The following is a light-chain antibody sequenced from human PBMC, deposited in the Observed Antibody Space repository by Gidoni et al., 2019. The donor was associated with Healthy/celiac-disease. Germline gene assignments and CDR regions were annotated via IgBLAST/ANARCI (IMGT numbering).Light chain of an antibody. Sequence: DIQMPQSPSTLSASVGERVTITCRASKSISSWLAWYQQKPGKAPKLLIYKASSLESGVPSRFSGSGSGTEFTLTISRLQPDDFATYYCQQYNSYPVTFGQGTKVEIK. CDR1: KSISSW. CDR2: KAS. CDR3: QQYNSYPVT. V-gene: IGKV1-5*03. J-gene: IGKJ1*01.